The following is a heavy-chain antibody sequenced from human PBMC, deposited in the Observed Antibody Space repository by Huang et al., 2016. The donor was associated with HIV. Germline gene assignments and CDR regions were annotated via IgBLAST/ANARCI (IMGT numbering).Heavy chain of an antibody. V-gene: IGHV3-74*01. CDR2: INSDGSST. CDR1: GFSISSYW. J-gene: IGHJ4*02. Sequence: EVQLVESGGGLVQPGGSLRLSFAASGFSISSYWMHWVRQAPGKGLGWVSRINSDGSSTSYADSVKGRFTISRDNSKNTLDLQMNSLRAEDTAVYYCARDPRIQSWLNFFDYWGQGTLVSVSS. CDR3: ARDPRIQSWLNFFDY. D-gene: IGHD3-22*01.